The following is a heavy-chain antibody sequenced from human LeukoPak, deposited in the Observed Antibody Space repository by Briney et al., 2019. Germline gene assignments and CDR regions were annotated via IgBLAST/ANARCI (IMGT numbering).Heavy chain of an antibody. CDR1: GGSISSYY. CDR3: ARSGLMGRGVIPCDY. Sequence: PSETLSLTCTVSGGSISSYYWSWIRPPAGEGLEWIGRIYTSGRPNYNPSLKSRVTMSVDTSKNQFSLKLSSVTAADTAVYYCARSGLMGRGVIPCDYWGQGTLVTVSS. V-gene: IGHV4-4*07. CDR2: IYTSGRP. J-gene: IGHJ4*02. D-gene: IGHD3-10*01.